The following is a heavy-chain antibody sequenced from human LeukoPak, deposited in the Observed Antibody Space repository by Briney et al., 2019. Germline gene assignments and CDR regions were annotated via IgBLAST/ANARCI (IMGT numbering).Heavy chain of an antibody. CDR1: GYTLTELS. CDR2: FDPEDGET. V-gene: IGHV1-24*01. D-gene: IGHD2-2*02. Sequence: ASVKVSCKVSGYTLTELSMHWVRQAPGKGLEWMGGFDPEDGETIYAQKFQGRVTMTEDTSTDTAYMELSSLRSEDTAVYYCASQAPHCSSTSCYTGGNWFDPWGQGTLVTVSS. CDR3: ASQAPHCSSTSCYTGGNWFDP. J-gene: IGHJ5*02.